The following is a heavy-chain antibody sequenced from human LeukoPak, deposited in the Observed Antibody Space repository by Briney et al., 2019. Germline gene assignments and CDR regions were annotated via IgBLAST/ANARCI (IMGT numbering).Heavy chain of an antibody. CDR2: ISGSGGST. CDR1: GFTLSSYA. V-gene: IGHV3-23*01. Sequence: GGSLRLSCAASGFTLSSYAMSWVRQAPGKGLEWVSAISGSGGSTYYADSVKGRFAISRDNSKNTLNLQMNSLRAEDTAVYYCAKGSSGDWDAFDIWGQGTMVTVSS. CDR3: AKGSSGDWDAFDI. D-gene: IGHD2-21*01. J-gene: IGHJ3*02.